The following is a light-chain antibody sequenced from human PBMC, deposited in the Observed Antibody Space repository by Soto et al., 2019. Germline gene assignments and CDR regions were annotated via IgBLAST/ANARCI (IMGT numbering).Light chain of an antibody. J-gene: IGKJ3*01. CDR3: QQSYSSPFT. Sequence: DIQMTQSPSSLSASIGDRLIITCRTSQGVSTFLNWYRQKAGEAPRLLIYTASSLQSGVPSRFSGGGSGTEFTLTVNRLQPEDFGTYFCQQSYSSPFTCGPGTRVDVK. V-gene: IGKV1-39*01. CDR1: QGVSTF. CDR2: TAS.